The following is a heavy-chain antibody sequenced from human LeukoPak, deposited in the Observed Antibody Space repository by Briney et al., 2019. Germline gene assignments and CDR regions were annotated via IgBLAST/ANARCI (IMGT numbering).Heavy chain of an antibody. D-gene: IGHD2-2*01. J-gene: IGHJ6*02. CDR1: GFTFSSYA. CDR3: AKVDCSRTSCYAGNYYYGMDV. V-gene: IGHV3-23*01. Sequence: GGSLRLSCAASGFTFSSYAVSWVRQAPGKGLEWVSAISGSGSSTYYADSVKGRFTISRDNSKNTLYLQMNSLRAEDTAVYYCAKVDCSRTSCYAGNYYYGMDVWGQGTTVTVSS. CDR2: ISGSGSST.